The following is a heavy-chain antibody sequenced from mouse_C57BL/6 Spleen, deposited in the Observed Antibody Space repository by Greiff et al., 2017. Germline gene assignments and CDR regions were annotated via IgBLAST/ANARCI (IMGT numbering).Heavy chain of an antibody. Sequence: QVQLQQSGAELVKPGASVKISCKASGYAFSSYWMNWVKQRPGKGLEWIGQIYPGDGDTNYNGKFKGKATLTADKSSSTAYMQLSSLTSEDSAVYFCARGDPFNYFDYWGQGTTLTVSS. V-gene: IGHV1-80*01. CDR2: IYPGDGDT. CDR3: ARGDPFNYFDY. CDR1: GYAFSSYW. J-gene: IGHJ2*01.